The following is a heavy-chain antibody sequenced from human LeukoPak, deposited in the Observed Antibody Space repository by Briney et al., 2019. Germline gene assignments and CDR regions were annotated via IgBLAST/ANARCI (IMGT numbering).Heavy chain of an antibody. Sequence: GGSLRLSSAASGFTFSSYAMSWVRQAPGKGLEWVSSISVSGGSTYYADSVKGRFTISRDNSKNTLYLQMNSLRAEDTAVYYCAKDFDSSGYYYSGFDCWGQGTLVTVSS. J-gene: IGHJ4*02. V-gene: IGHV3-23*01. CDR2: ISVSGGST. CDR3: AKDFDSSGYYYSGFDC. D-gene: IGHD3-22*01. CDR1: GFTFSSYA.